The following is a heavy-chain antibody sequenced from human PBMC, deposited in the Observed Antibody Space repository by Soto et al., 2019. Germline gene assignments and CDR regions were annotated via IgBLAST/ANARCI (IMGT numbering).Heavy chain of an antibody. CDR3: ARGHSSSWRGYYYGMDV. CDR2: TYYRSKWYN. J-gene: IGHJ6*02. D-gene: IGHD6-13*01. Sequence: SQTLSLTCAISGDSVSSNSAAWNWIRQSPSRGLEWLGRTYYRSKWYNDYAVSVKSRITINPDTSKNQFSLQLNSVTPEDTAAYYCARGHSSSWRGYYYGMDVWGQGTTVTVSS. CDR1: GDSVSSNSAA. V-gene: IGHV6-1*01.